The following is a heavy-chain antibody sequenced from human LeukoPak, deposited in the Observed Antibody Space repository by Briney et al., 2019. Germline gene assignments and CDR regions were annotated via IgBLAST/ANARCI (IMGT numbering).Heavy chain of an antibody. V-gene: IGHV4-59*08. J-gene: IGHJ6*02. Sequence: PSETLSLTCTVSGGSISSYYWSWIRQPPGKGLEWIGYIFYSGTTNYNPSLKSRVTISVDTSKNQFSLKLSSVTAADTAIYYCARDSREYVAGLYYYYGMDVWGQGTTVTVSS. CDR3: ARDSREYVAGLYYYYGMDV. CDR1: GGSISSYY. CDR2: IFYSGTT. D-gene: IGHD6-19*01.